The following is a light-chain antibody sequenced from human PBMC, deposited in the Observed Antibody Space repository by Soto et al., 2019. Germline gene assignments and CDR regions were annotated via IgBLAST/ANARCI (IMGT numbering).Light chain of an antibody. CDR2: GAS. Sequence: DIVLTQSPGTLSLSPGERAALSCRASQSVSSSYLAWYQQKPGQAPRLLIYGASNRATGIPDRFSGSGSGTDFTLTISRLEPEDFAVYYCQHYDNSPLTFGGGTKVEIK. CDR3: QHYDNSPLT. J-gene: IGKJ4*01. V-gene: IGKV3-20*01. CDR1: QSVSSSY.